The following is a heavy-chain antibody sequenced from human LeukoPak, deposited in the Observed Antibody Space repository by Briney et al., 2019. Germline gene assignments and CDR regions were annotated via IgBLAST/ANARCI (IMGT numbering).Heavy chain of an antibody. CDR3: ARADESAEYFQH. CDR1: GCTFSSYA. Sequence: GASVKVSCKASGCTFSSYAISWVRQAPGQGLEWMGGIIPILGTANYAQKFKGRFTFTADKSTSTAYMELSNLRSEDTAVYYCARADESAEYFQHWGQGNLVTVSS. V-gene: IGHV1-69*10. J-gene: IGHJ1*01. CDR2: IIPILGTA.